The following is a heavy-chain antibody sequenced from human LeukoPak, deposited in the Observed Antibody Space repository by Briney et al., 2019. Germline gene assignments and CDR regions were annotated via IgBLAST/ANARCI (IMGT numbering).Heavy chain of an antibody. V-gene: IGHV1-69*06. CDR1: GGTFSSYA. CDR2: IIPIFGTA. CDR3: ARADVVGTTLFAAFDI. J-gene: IGHJ3*02. D-gene: IGHD1-1*01. Sequence: GASVKVSCKASGGTFSSYAISWVRQAPGQGLEWMGGIIPIFGTANYAQKFQGRVTITADKSTSTAYMELSSLRSDDTAVYYCARADVVGTTLFAAFDIWGQGTMVTVSA.